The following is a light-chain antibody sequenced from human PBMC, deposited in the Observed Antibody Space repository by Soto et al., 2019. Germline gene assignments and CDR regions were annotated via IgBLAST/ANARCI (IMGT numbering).Light chain of an antibody. J-gene: IGKJ5*01. V-gene: IGKV3-15*01. CDR2: DIS. Sequence: EIVMKKSLATLSVSPGERATLSCRASQSVSSYLAWFQQKPGQAPRLLIYDISTRATGVPARFSGSGSGTEFTLTISGLQSEDFALYFCQQYNNWPFSFGQGTRLEIK. CDR1: QSVSSY. CDR3: QQYNNWPFS.